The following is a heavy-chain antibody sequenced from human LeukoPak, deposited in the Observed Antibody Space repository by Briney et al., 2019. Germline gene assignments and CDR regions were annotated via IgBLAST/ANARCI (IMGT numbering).Heavy chain of an antibody. CDR1: GITLSNYG. CDR3: AKRGIVIRAVIIVGFHKEAYYFDY. CDR2: ISDSGGST. V-gene: IGHV3-23*01. D-gene: IGHD3-10*01. Sequence: GGSLRLSCAVSGITLSNYGMSWVRQAPGKGLEWGAGISDSGGSTNYADSVKGRFTISRAKPTNTRYLQMNSLRAEDTAVYFCAKRGIVIRAVIIVGFHKEAYYFDYWGQGALVTVSS. J-gene: IGHJ4*02.